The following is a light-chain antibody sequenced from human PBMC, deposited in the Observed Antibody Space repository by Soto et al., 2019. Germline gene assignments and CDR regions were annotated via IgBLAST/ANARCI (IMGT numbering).Light chain of an antibody. CDR3: QQSFSIPSWT. J-gene: IGKJ1*01. V-gene: IGKV1-39*01. CDR2: AAS. CDR1: QSISIY. Sequence: DIQLTQSPSSLSASVGDRVTITCRASQSISIYLNWYQQKPGKASRLLIYAASSLQSGVPSRFSASGSGTDFTLIISSLQPEDFATYYCQQSFSIPSWTFGQGTKVEIK.